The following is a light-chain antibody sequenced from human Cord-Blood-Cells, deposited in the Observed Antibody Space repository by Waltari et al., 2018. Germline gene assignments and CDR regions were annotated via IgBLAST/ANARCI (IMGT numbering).Light chain of an antibody. J-gene: IGLJ3*02. CDR3: QAWDSSSWV. V-gene: IGLV3-1*01. Sequence: SYELTQPPSVSVSPGQTASTTCPGDKLGDKYYCWYPQKPGHSPVLVIYQDSKRPSGIPVRFSGSNTGNTATLTISGTQAMDEADYYCQAWDSSSWVFGGGTKLTVL. CDR2: QDS. CDR1: KLGDKY.